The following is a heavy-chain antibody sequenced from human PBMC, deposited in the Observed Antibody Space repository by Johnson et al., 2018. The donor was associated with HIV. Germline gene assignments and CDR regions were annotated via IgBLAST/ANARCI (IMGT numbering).Heavy chain of an antibody. CDR3: AKGRNTYGADVFDI. CDR1: GFTFSSFG. J-gene: IGHJ3*02. CDR2: ISSAGTDQ. V-gene: IGHV3-30*18. Sequence: QVQLVESGGGVVQPGRSLRLSCAASGFTFSSFGMHWVRQAPGKGLEWMAVISSAGTDQYYAASVKGRFTISRDNSKNTLYLQMNSLRVEDTAVYYCAKGRNTYGADVFDIWGQGTMVTVSS. D-gene: IGHD4/OR15-4a*01.